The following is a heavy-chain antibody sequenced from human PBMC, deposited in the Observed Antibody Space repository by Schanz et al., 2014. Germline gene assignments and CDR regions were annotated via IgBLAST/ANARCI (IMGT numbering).Heavy chain of an antibody. CDR3: ARGGSGSHYRLDY. J-gene: IGHJ4*02. V-gene: IGHV3-74*01. CDR2: IKSDGSST. CDR1: GFNSDDYA. Sequence: EVQLVESGGGLVQPGGSLRLSCTASGFNSDDYAMHWVRQAPGKGLEWVSRIKSDGSSTSYADSVKGRFTISRDNAKNTLYLQMNSRRAEDTGLYFCARGGSGSHYRLDYWGQGTLVTVSS. D-gene: IGHD1-26*01.